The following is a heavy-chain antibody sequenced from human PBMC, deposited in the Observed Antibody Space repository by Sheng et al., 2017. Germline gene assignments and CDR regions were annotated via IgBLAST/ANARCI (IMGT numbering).Heavy chain of an antibody. CDR1: GGTFSSYA. CDR2: IIPILGIA. D-gene: IGHD3-10*01. V-gene: IGHV1-69*04. Sequence: QVQLVQSGAEVKKPGSSVKVSCKASGGTFSSYAISWVRQAPGQGLEWMGGIIPILGIANYAQKFQGRVTITADKSTSTAYMELSSLRSEDTAVYYCARVGYYGSGRGYYYMDVWGKGTTVTVSS. J-gene: IGHJ6*03. CDR3: ARVGYYGSGRGYYYMDV.